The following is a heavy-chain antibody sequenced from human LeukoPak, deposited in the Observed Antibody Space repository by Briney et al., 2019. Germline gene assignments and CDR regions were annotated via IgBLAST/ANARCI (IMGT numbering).Heavy chain of an antibody. CDR3: ANGYEDRAFDI. Sequence: GGSLRLSCAASGFTFSSYAMSWVRQAPGKGLEWVSSISGSGGTTYYADSVKGRFTISRDNSKNTLYLQMNSLRAEDTAVYYCANGYEDRAFDIWGQGTMVTVSS. V-gene: IGHV3-23*01. CDR1: GFTFSSYA. D-gene: IGHD2-2*03. J-gene: IGHJ3*02. CDR2: ISGSGGTT.